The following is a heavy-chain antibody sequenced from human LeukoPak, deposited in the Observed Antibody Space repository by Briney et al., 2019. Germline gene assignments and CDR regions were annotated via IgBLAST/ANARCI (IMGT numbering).Heavy chain of an antibody. V-gene: IGHV1-46*01. CDR1: GYTFISYY. CDR2: INPSGGST. D-gene: IGHD3-3*01. Sequence: ASVKVSCKASGYTFISYYMHWVRQAPGQGLEWMGIINPSGGSTSYAQKFQGRVTMTRDTSTSTVYMELSSLRSEDTAVYYCAREDTYYDFWSGYYERDYFDYWGQGTLVTVSS. CDR3: AREDTYYDFWSGYYERDYFDY. J-gene: IGHJ4*02.